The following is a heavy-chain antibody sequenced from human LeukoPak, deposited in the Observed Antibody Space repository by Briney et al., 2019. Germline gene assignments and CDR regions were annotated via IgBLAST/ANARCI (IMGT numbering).Heavy chain of an antibody. CDR2: IKPDGSEK. J-gene: IGHJ4*02. CDR3: ARDLGWQQYDY. D-gene: IGHD5-24*01. V-gene: IGHV3-7*04. CDR1: GFTFSDSW. Sequence: GGSLRLSCAASGFTFSDSWMNWVPQAPGKGLEWVAFIKPDGSEKYYVDSVKGRFTISRDNAKKSLYLQMTSLRAEDTAVYYCARDLGWQQYDYWGQGTLVTVSS.